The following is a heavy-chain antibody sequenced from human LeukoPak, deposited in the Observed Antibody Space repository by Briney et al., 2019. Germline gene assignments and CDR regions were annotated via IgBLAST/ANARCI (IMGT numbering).Heavy chain of an antibody. D-gene: IGHD6-13*01. CDR2: ISWNSGSI. CDR1: GFTFDDYA. J-gene: IGHJ6*02. V-gene: IGHV3-9*01. CDR3: ACRYEQQLAIYYYYYGMDV. Sequence: GGSLRLSCAASGFTFDDYAIHWVRQAPGKGLEWVSGISWNSGSIGYADSVKGRFTISRDNAKNSLYLQMNSLRAEDTAVYYCACRYEQQLAIYYYYYGMDVWGQGTTVTVSS.